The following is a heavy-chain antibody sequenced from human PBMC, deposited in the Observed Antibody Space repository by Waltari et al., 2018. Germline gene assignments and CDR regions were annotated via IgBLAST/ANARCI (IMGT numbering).Heavy chain of an antibody. D-gene: IGHD3-10*01. CDR3: AKAPQVRGPMIT. CDR1: GFTFSSYA. J-gene: IGHJ5*02. Sequence: EVQLLESGGGLVQPGGSLRLSCAASGFTFSSYAMSWVRQAPGKGLEWVSAIIGSGGSTYYADSGKGRFTISRDNSKNPLYLQMNSLRAEDTAVYYCAKAPQVRGPMITWGQGTLVPVSS. CDR2: IIGSGGST. V-gene: IGHV3-23*01.